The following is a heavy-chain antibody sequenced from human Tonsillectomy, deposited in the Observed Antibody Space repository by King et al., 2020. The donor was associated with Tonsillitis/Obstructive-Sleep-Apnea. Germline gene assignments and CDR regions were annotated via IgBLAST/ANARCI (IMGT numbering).Heavy chain of an antibody. CDR1: GGSISSYY. CDR2: IYYSGGT. Sequence: VQLQESGPGLVKPSETLSLTCTVAGGSISSYYWSWIRQPPGKGMEWIGSIYYSGGTNYNPSLKSPFTISVDTSKNQFSLKLDSVIAADPAVYYCAREADYGGNHYDYWGQGTLVTVSS. J-gene: IGHJ4*02. D-gene: IGHD4-23*01. CDR3: AREADYGGNHYDY. V-gene: IGHV4-59*01.